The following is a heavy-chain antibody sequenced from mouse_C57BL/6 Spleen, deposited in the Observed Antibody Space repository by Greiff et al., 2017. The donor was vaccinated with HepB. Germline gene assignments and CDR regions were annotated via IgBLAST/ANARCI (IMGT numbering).Heavy chain of an antibody. D-gene: IGHD1-2*01. CDR2: IHPNSGST. CDR3: ARDTTASFDY. V-gene: IGHV1-64*01. Sequence: QVQLKQPGAELVKPGASVKLSCKASGYTFTSYWMHWVKQRPGQGLEWIGMIHPNSGSTNYNEKFKSKATLTVDKSSSTAYMQLSSLTSEDSAVYYCARDTTASFDYWGQGTTLTVSS. CDR1: GYTFTSYW. J-gene: IGHJ2*01.